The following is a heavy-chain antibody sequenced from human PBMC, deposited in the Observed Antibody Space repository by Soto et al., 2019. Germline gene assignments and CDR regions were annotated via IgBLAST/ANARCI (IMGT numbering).Heavy chain of an antibody. CDR3: ARHDRWLANDYYYGMDV. CDR2: IYPGDSDT. V-gene: IGHV5-51*01. Sequence: TGESLKISCKGSGYSFTSYWIGWVRQMPGRGLEWMGIIYPGDSDTRYSPSFQGQVTISADKSISTAYLQWSSLKASDTAMYYCARHDRWLANDYYYGMDVWGQGTTVTVSS. J-gene: IGHJ6*02. D-gene: IGHD6-19*01. CDR1: GYSFTSYW.